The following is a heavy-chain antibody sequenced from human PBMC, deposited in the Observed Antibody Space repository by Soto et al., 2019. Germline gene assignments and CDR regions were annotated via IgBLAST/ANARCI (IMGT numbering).Heavy chain of an antibody. CDR1: GGTFSSYA. CDR2: IIPVFDTG. Sequence: SVKVSCKASGGTFSSYAISWVRHAPGQGLEWMGGIIPVFDTGIYAQKFQGRVTITADKSTNTAYMELSSLRSEDTAVYFCARVGGTGGYTYGLDYWGQGTLVTVSS. CDR3: ARVGGTGGYTYGLDY. V-gene: IGHV1-69*06. D-gene: IGHD5-18*01. J-gene: IGHJ4*02.